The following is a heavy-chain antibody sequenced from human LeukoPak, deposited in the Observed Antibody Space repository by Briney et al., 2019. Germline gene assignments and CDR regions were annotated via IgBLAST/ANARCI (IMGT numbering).Heavy chain of an antibody. V-gene: IGHV3-7*03. Sequence: GGSLRLSCAASKLTFSGYWLTWVRQAPGKGLEWVANINQDGSEKYYVDSVKGRFTISRDNAKNSVYLQMDSLRAEDTAIYSCTRGRGWCDYWGRGTLVTVSS. CDR1: KLTFSGYW. D-gene: IGHD6-19*01. CDR2: INQDGSEK. J-gene: IGHJ4*02. CDR3: TRGRGWCDY.